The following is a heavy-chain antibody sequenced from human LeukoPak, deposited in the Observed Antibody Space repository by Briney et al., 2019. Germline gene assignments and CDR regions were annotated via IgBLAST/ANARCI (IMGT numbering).Heavy chain of an antibody. V-gene: IGHV4-39*07. J-gene: IGHJ6*04. CDR1: GDSISTSSYY. D-gene: IGHD6-19*01. CDR2: IYYSGST. CDR3: ARLLLKRIAVAGTSLDV. Sequence: PSETLSLTCSVSGDSISTSSYYWGWIRQPPGKGLEWIGTIYYSGSTYYNPSLTSRVTISVDTSKNQFSLKLSSVTAADTAVYYCARLLLKRIAVAGTSLDVWGKGTTVTISS.